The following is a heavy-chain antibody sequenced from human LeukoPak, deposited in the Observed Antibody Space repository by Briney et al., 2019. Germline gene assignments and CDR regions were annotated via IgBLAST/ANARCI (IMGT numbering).Heavy chain of an antibody. V-gene: IGHV4-34*01. CDR1: GGSFSGYY. J-gene: IGHJ4*02. Sequence: SETLSLTCAVYGGSFSGYYWSWIRQPPGKGLEWIGEINHSGSTNYNPSLKSRVTISVDTSKNQFSLKLSSVTAADTAVYYCARPYGDYAYYFDYWGQGTLVTVSS. CDR3: ARPYGDYAYYFDY. D-gene: IGHD4-17*01. CDR2: INHSGST.